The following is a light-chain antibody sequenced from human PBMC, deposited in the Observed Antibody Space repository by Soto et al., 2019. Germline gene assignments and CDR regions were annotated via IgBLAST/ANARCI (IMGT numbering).Light chain of an antibody. CDR2: GAS. V-gene: IGKV3-15*01. J-gene: IGKJ1*01. CDR3: QQYNDWPPWT. Sequence: EIVMTQSPATLSVSPGERATLSCRASQSVSSNLAWYQQKPGQPPRLLIYGASTRATGIPARFSGSGSGTEFPLTINSLQSEDFAVYYCQQYNDWPPWTFGQGTKVEIK. CDR1: QSVSSN.